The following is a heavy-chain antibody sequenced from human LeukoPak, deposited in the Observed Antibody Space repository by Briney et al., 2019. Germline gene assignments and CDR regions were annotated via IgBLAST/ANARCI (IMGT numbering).Heavy chain of an antibody. J-gene: IGHJ4*02. D-gene: IGHD6-13*01. V-gene: IGHV4-4*07. CDR2: IYTGGST. CDR3: ARGGWQQLATNFDY. Sequence: PSETLSLTCTVSGGSINNYYWSWIRQPAGKGLEWVGRIYTGGSTNYNPALKSRVTMSVDTSKSQCSLRLTSVTAAYTAVYYCARGGWQQLATNFDYWGQGTLVTVSS. CDR1: GGSINNYY.